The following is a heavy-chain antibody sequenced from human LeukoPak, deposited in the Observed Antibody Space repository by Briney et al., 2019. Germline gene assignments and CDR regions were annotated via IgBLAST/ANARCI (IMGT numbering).Heavy chain of an antibody. V-gene: IGHV1-2*02. CDR2: ISPNSGGT. Sequence: ASVKVSCKASGYTFTSYYIHWVRQAPGQGLEWMGWISPNSGGTNYAQKFQGRVTMTRDTSISTAYMELSRLRSDDTAVYYCATSTARVVGYYYYMDVWGKGTTVTVSS. CDR1: GYTFTSYY. J-gene: IGHJ6*03. CDR3: ATSTARVVGYYYYMDV. D-gene: IGHD5-18*01.